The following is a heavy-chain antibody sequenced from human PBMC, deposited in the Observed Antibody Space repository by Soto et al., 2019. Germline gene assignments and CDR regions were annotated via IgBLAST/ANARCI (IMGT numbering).Heavy chain of an antibody. CDR1: GFTFSSYG. D-gene: IGHD2-21*02. CDR3: AKEVTRYFDY. V-gene: IGHV3-30*18. CDR2: ISYDGSNK. J-gene: IGHJ4*02. Sequence: GGSLRLSCAASGFTFSSYGMHWVRQAPGKGLEWVAVISYDGSNKYYADSVKGRFTISRDNSKNTLYLQMNSLRAEDTAVYYCAKEVTRYFDYWGQGTLVTVSS.